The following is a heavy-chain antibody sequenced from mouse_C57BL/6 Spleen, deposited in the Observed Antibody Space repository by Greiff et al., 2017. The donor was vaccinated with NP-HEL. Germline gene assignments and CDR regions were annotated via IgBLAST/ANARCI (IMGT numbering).Heavy chain of an antibody. J-gene: IGHJ1*03. CDR3: TRDDQIRDSYWYFDV. Sequence: EVKLMESGAGLVKPGGSLKLSCAASGFTFSSYAMSWVRQTPEKRLEWVAYISSGGDYTYYADTLKGRFTISRDNARNTLYLQMSSLKSEDTAMYYCTRDDQIRDSYWYFDVWGTGTTVTVSS. V-gene: IGHV5-9-1*02. CDR1: GFTFSSYA. D-gene: IGHD3-2*02. CDR2: ISSGGDYT.